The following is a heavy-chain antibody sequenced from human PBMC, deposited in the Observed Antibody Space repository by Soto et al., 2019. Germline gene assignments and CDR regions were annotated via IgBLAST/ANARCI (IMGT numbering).Heavy chain of an antibody. CDR2: IYYSGNT. D-gene: IGHD6-19*01. CDR1: GGSISSGSYY. J-gene: IGHJ4*02. CDR3: ARHQGAVTDYFDC. V-gene: IGHV4-39*01. Sequence: PSETLSLTCTVSGGSISSGSYYWGWIRQPPGEGLEWIGTIYYSGNTYYNPSLKSRVTISVDTSKNQFSLKLSSVTAADTAFYYCARHQGAVTDYFDCWGQGTLVTVSS.